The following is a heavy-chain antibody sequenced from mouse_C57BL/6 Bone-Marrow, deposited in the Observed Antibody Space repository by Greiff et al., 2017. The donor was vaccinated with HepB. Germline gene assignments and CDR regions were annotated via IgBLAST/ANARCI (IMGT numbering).Heavy chain of an antibody. CDR3: AREYDGYYVGYFDV. J-gene: IGHJ1*03. Sequence: EVKVVESGGGLVQSGRSLRLSCATSGFTFSDFYMEWVRQAPGKGLEWLAASRNKANDYTTEYSASVKGRFIVSRDTSQSILYLQMNALRAEDTAIYYCAREYDGYYVGYFDVWGTGTTVTVSS. D-gene: IGHD2-3*01. CDR2: SRNKANDYTT. CDR1: GFTFSDFY. V-gene: IGHV7-1*01.